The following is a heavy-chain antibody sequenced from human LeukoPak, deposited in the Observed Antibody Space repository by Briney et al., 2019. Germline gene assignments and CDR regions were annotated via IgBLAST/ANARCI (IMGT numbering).Heavy chain of an antibody. CDR2: MYNSGTT. CDR3: ARDIVLTFGGVIAIDY. V-gene: IGHV4-30-4*07. J-gene: IGHJ4*02. Sequence: SETLSLTCVVSGDSISSGGYSWNWIRQPPGKGLEWIGYMYNSGTTSYNPSLKSRVTMSVDTSKNQFSLKLSSVTAADTAVYYCARDIVLTFGGVIAIDYWGQGTLVTVSS. CDR1: GDSISSGGYS. D-gene: IGHD3-16*02.